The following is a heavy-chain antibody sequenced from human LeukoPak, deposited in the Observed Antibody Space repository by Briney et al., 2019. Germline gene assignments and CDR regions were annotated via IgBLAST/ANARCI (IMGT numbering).Heavy chain of an antibody. V-gene: IGHV4-34*01. CDR1: GGSFRGYY. CDR2: INHSGST. Sequence: PSETLSLTCAVYGGSFRGYYWSWIRQPPGKGLEWIGEINHSGSTNYNPSLKSRVTISVDTSKNQFSLKLSSVTAADTAVYYCARGTYYYDSSGYYSNWFDPWGQGTLVTVSS. J-gene: IGHJ5*02. CDR3: ARGTYYYDSSGYYSNWFDP. D-gene: IGHD3-22*01.